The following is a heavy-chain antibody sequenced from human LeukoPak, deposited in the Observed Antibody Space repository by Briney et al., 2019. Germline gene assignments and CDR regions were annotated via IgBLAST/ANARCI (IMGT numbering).Heavy chain of an antibody. J-gene: IGHJ4*02. Sequence: GGSLRLSCAGSGNYWMHWVRQAPGKGLVWVSHINSDGSWTSYADSVKGRFTISKDNAKNTVYLQMNNLRAEDTAVYYCVSFYETYWGRGTLVTVSS. CDR1: GNYW. V-gene: IGHV3-74*01. CDR3: VSFYETY. D-gene: IGHD2/OR15-2a*01. CDR2: INSDGSWT.